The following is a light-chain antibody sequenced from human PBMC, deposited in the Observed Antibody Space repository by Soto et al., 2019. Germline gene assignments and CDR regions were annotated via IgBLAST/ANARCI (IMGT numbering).Light chain of an antibody. V-gene: IGLV2-14*01. CDR2: EVS. Sequence: QSALTQPASVSGSPGQSITISCTGTSSDVGDYNFVSWYQQLPGKAPKLIIYEVSNRPSGVSKRFSGSKSGNTASLTISGLQAEDEADYYCSSYTSARGVFGGGTKLTVL. CDR3: SSYTSARGV. J-gene: IGLJ2*01. CDR1: SSDVGDYNF.